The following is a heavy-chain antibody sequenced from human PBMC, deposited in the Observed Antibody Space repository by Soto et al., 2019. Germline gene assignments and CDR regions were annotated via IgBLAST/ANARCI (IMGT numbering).Heavy chain of an antibody. Sequence: EVQLLESGGGLVQPGGSLRLSCAASGFTFSSYAMTWVRQTPGQGLRWVSTVTAGGDNTYHADSVKGRFTISRDTSKNTRYLQMNSLRVEDTAIYHCARLYSRAYDIWGQGTRVTVSS. V-gene: IGHV3-23*01. CDR3: ARLYSRAYDI. CDR2: VTAGGDNT. D-gene: IGHD2-15*01. CDR1: GFTFSSYA. J-gene: IGHJ3*02.